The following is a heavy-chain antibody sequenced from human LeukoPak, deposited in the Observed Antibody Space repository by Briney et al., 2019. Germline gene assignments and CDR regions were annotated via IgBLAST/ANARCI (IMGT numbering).Heavy chain of an antibody. J-gene: IGHJ4*02. CDR1: GGSISSYY. Sequence: SETLSLTCTVSGGSISSYYWSWIRQPPGKGLEWIGYIYYSGSTNYNPSLKSRVTISVDTSKNQFSLKLSSVTAADTAVYYCARIVGVTDYFDYWGQGTLVTVSS. D-gene: IGHD1-26*01. CDR3: ARIVGVTDYFDY. CDR2: IYYSGST. V-gene: IGHV4-59*08.